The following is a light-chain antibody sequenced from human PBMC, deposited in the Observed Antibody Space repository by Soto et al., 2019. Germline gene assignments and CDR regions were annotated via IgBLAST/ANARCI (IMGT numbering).Light chain of an antibody. CDR1: SSNIGAGYD. CDR3: HSYDSSLSGSV. CDR2: RNN. J-gene: IGLJ3*02. V-gene: IGLV1-40*01. Sequence: QSVLTQPPLVSGARGQRVTISCTGSSSNIGAGYDVHWYQQLPGTAPKLLIYRNNNRPSGVPDRFSGSKSGTSASLAITGLQAEDEADYYCHSYDSSLSGSVFGGGTKLTVL.